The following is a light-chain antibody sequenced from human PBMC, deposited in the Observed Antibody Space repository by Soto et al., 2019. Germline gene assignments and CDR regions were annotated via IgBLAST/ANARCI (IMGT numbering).Light chain of an antibody. Sequence: DIVMTQSPDSLAVSLGERATINCKSSQSVLYSSNNKNYLAWYQQKPGQPPKLLIYWASTRESGVPDRFSGSGSGTDFTLTISSLQAADVAVYYCQQYYSTPLTFGPGTKVDIK. CDR2: WAS. V-gene: IGKV4-1*01. CDR3: QQYYSTPLT. CDR1: QSVLYSSNNKNY. J-gene: IGKJ3*01.